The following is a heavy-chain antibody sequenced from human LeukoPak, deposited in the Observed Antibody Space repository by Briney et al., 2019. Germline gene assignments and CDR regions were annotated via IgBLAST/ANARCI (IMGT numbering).Heavy chain of an antibody. Sequence: SETLSLTCTVSGGSMSFYYWSWIRQSPGKGLDGIGYIYYSGSTYYNPSLKSRVTISVDTSKNQFSLNLDSVTAADTAVYYCARRAGIGQAYFDYWGQGTLVTVSS. CDR3: ARRAGIGQAYFDY. CDR2: IYYSGST. J-gene: IGHJ4*02. D-gene: IGHD6-13*01. CDR1: GGSMSFYY. V-gene: IGHV4-59*08.